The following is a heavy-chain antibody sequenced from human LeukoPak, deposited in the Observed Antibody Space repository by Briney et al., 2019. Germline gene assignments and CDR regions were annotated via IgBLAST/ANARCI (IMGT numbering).Heavy chain of an antibody. D-gene: IGHD4-17*01. CDR2: IHYTGST. J-gene: IGHJ4*02. V-gene: IGHV4-59*01. Sequence: PSETLSLTCTVSGGSISSSYWSWIRQPPGKGLEWIGFIHYTGSTNYNPSLKSRVTISVDTSKNQFSLKLSSVTAADTAVYYCARIKDGDYFDYWGQGTLVTVSS. CDR1: GGSISSSY. CDR3: ARIKDGDYFDY.